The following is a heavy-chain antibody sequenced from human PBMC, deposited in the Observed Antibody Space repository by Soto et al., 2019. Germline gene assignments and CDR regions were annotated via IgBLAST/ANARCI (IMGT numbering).Heavy chain of an antibody. D-gene: IGHD6-6*01. V-gene: IGHV4-59*08. Sequence: SETLSLTCTVSGGSIISYYWSWIRQPPWKGLEWIGYIYYSGSTNYNPSLKSRVTISVDTSKNQFSLKLSSVTAADTAVYYCARQVVSLAAPTRYYYMDVWGKGTTVTVSS. CDR2: IYYSGST. CDR3: ARQVVSLAAPTRYYYMDV. J-gene: IGHJ6*03. CDR1: GGSIISYY.